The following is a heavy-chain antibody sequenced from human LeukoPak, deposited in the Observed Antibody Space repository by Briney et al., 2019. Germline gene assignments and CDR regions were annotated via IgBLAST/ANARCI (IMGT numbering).Heavy chain of an antibody. CDR2: ISYDGSKK. CDR1: GFTFNTYA. Sequence: GRSLRLSCAASGFTFNTYAIYWVRQAPGKGLEWVAVISYDGSKKYYADSVKGRFTVSRDNSKNTLYLQMNNLRTDDTALYYCAREIGVTSASGAFDIWGQGTMVTVSS. D-gene: IGHD2-15*01. J-gene: IGHJ3*02. V-gene: IGHV3-30*04. CDR3: AREIGVTSASGAFDI.